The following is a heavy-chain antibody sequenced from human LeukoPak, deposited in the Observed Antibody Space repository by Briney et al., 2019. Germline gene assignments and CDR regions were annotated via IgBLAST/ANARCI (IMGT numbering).Heavy chain of an antibody. D-gene: IGHD6-13*01. CDR2: MSGSAGST. CDR1: GFTISSYA. J-gene: IGHJ6*02. V-gene: IGHV3-23*01. Sequence: GGSLRLSCAVSGFTISSYAMSWVRQAPGKGLEWVSAMSGSAGSTYYADSVKGRITISRDNSKNMLYLEMNSLRAEDTAVYYCAKDPSYSSSWYPRGYGMDVWGQGTTVTVSS. CDR3: AKDPSYSSSWYPRGYGMDV.